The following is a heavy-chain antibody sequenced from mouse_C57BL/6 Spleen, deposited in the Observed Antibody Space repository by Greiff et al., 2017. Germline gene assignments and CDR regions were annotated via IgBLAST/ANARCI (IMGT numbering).Heavy chain of an antibody. J-gene: IGHJ1*03. Sequence: VQLQQSGTELVKPGASVKLSCKASGYTFTSYWMHWVKQRPGQGLEWIGNINPSNGGTNYNEKFKSKATLTVDKSSSTAYMQLSSLTSEDSAVYYCARGNGYYWYFDVWGTGTTVTVSS. V-gene: IGHV1-53*01. D-gene: IGHD2-2*01. CDR3: ARGNGYYWYFDV. CDR1: GYTFTSYW. CDR2: INPSNGGT.